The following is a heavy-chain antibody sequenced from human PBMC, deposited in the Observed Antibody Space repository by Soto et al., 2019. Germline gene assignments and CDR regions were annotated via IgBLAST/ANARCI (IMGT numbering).Heavy chain of an antibody. CDR2: IYYSGST. V-gene: IGHV4-30-4*01. D-gene: IGHD6-6*01. CDR1: GGSISSGDYY. Sequence: QVQLQESGPGLVKPSQTLSLTCTVSGGSISSGDYYWSWIRQPPGKGLEWIGYIYYSGSTYYNPSLKIRVIISVDTSKNQFSLKLSSVTAADTAVYYCARDQPPYSSSPRYGMDVWGQGTTVTVSS. CDR3: ARDQPPYSSSPRYGMDV. J-gene: IGHJ6*02.